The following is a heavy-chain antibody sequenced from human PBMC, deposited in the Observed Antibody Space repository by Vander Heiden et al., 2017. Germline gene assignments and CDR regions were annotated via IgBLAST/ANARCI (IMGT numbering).Heavy chain of an antibody. CDR2: ISGPGTTT. J-gene: IGHJ3*02. CDR1: GFTFSHFA. Sequence: QLLQSGGGLVQPGGSLRLSCAASGFTFSHFAMNWVRQAPGKGLEWVSHISGPGTTTFYVDSVKGRFTASRDNSKSTLFLQIDSLRAEDTAEYYCAKDFVPANGIYDAFDIWGQGTTVTVSS. V-gene: IGHV3-23*01. D-gene: IGHD5-12*01. CDR3: AKDFVPANGIYDAFDI.